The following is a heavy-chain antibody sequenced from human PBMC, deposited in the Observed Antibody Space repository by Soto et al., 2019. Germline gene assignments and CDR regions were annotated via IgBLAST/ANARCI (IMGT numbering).Heavy chain of an antibody. CDR2: IINYNGDT. Sequence: QVQLVQSGAEVKKPGASVKVSCKASGYTFTSYGISWVRQAPGQGLEWMGWIINYNGDTNYAQKLQGRVTTTADTTTSTAYMKLRSRKADDTAVYYCTRGGQLFAGNYFDYWGQGTVVTVSS. J-gene: IGHJ4*02. CDR1: GYTFTSYG. V-gene: IGHV1-18*01. D-gene: IGHD3-10*02. CDR3: TRGGQLFAGNYFDY.